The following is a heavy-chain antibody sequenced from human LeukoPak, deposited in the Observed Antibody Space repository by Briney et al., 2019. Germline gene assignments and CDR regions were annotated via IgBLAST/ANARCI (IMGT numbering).Heavy chain of an antibody. CDR1: GFTFSSYS. J-gene: IGHJ6*03. Sequence: GGSLRLSCAASGFTFSSYSMNWVRQAPGKGLEWVSSISSSSSYIYYADSVKGRFTISRDNAKNSLYLQMNSLRAEDTAVYYCARELRDTAMVTERYYYYYMDVWGKGTTVTVSS. D-gene: IGHD5-18*01. CDR3: ARELRDTAMVTERYYYYYMDV. V-gene: IGHV3-21*01. CDR2: ISSSSSYI.